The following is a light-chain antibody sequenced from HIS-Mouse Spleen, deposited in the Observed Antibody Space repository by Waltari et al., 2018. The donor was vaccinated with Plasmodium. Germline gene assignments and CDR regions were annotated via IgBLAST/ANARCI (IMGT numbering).Light chain of an antibody. CDR3: QAWDSSTAWV. CDR2: HDS. V-gene: IGLV3-1*01. CDR1: KLGDDY. Sequence: SYELTQPPSVSVSPGQTASITCSGDKLGDDYACWYQQKPGQSPVLVIYHDSKRPSGIPERFSGSNSGNTATLTISGTQAMDEADYYCQAWDSSTAWVFGGGTKLTVL. J-gene: IGLJ2*01.